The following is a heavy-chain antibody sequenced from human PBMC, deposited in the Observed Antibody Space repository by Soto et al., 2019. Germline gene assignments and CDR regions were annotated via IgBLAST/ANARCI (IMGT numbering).Heavy chain of an antibody. Sequence: ASVKVSCKASGYTFTSYGISWVRQAPGQGLEWMGWINPNSGGTNYAQKFQGWVTMTRDTSISTAYMELSRLRSDDTAVYYCARMGGCSGGSCYPGYHYYYYMDVWGKGTTVTVSS. CDR3: ARMGGCSGGSCYPGYHYYYYMDV. CDR1: GYTFTSYG. J-gene: IGHJ6*03. CDR2: INPNSGGT. V-gene: IGHV1-2*04. D-gene: IGHD2-15*01.